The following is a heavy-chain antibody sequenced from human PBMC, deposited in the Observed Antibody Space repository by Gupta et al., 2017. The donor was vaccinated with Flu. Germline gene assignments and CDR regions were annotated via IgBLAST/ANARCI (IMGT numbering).Heavy chain of an antibody. J-gene: IGHJ4*02. CDR1: GFTFDDYA. V-gene: IGHV3-9*01. CDR2: ISWNSDSI. Sequence: DVQLVESGGGLVQPGRYLRLSCAASGFTFDDYAMHWVRQAPGKGLAWVSGISWNSDSIGYADSVKGRFTISRDNAKNSLYLQMNSLRAEDTALYYCTRSRFLEWPNDYWGQGTLVTVSS. D-gene: IGHD3-3*01. CDR3: TRSRFLEWPNDY.